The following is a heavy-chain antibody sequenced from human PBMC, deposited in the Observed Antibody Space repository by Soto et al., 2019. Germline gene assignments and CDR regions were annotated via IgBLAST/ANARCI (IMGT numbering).Heavy chain of an antibody. CDR3: ARDDGLAYCGGDCYS. Sequence: QVQLVQCGAEVKKPGSSVKVSCKASGGTFSSYTISWVRQAPGQGLEWMGRIMPILGIANYAQKFQGRVTITADKSTSTAYMELSSLRSEDTAVYYCARDDGLAYCGGDCYSWGQGTLVTVSS. CDR1: GGTFSSYT. D-gene: IGHD2-21*02. CDR2: IMPILGIA. J-gene: IGHJ4*02. V-gene: IGHV1-69*02.